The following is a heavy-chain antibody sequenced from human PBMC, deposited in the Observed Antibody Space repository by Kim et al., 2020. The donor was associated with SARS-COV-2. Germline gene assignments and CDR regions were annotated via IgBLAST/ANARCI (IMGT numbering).Heavy chain of an antibody. Sequence: GGSLRLSCSASGFTFSSYAMTWVRQSPGKGLDWVASISGTSDFTLYSDSVRGRFAISRDNSQNTLYLQIYSLRAEDTALYFCAKEGGRLYYSYDRNAYYYGLVDNWGQGTLVTVSS. CDR3: AKEGGRLYYSYDRNAYYYGLVDN. CDR2: ISGTSDFT. D-gene: IGHD3-22*01. V-gene: IGHV3-23*01. CDR1: GFTFSSYA. J-gene: IGHJ4*02.